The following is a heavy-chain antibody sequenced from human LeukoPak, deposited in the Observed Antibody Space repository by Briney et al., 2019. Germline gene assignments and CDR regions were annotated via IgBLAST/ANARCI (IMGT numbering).Heavy chain of an antibody. Sequence: PSETLSLTCTVSGGSISSNFWSWVRQPAGKGLEWIGRINTSGTTNYNPSLKSRVNMSVDTSTNQFSLRLSSVTAADTAVYYCARGGSGSYYDDAFDIWGQGTMVTVSS. D-gene: IGHD1-26*01. J-gene: IGHJ3*02. V-gene: IGHV4-4*07. CDR1: GGSISSNF. CDR2: INTSGTT. CDR3: ARGGSGSYYDDAFDI.